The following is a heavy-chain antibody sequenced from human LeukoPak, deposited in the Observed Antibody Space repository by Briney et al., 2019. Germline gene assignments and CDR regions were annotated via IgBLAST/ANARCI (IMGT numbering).Heavy chain of an antibody. V-gene: IGHV3-23*01. Sequence: RAGGSLRLSCAASGFAFSFYAMSWLRQPPGKGLEWVSTINANSGTTSYAASVRGRFTISRDNSKNTLYLQVNILRADDTATYYCAKPVSGGLAVTADWFHPWGQGTLVVVSS. CDR2: INANSGTT. J-gene: IGHJ5*01. CDR1: GFAFSFYA. CDR3: AKPVSGGLAVTADWFHP. D-gene: IGHD6-19*01.